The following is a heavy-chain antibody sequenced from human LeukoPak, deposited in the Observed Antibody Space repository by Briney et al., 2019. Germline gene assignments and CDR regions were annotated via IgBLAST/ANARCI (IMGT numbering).Heavy chain of an antibody. CDR3: ARLRNGQLWLWFGWFDP. J-gene: IGHJ5*02. V-gene: IGHV4-34*01. D-gene: IGHD5-18*01. Sequence: PSETLSLTCAVYGGSFIGYYWSWIRQPPGEGLEWIGEINHSGSTNYNPSLKSRVTISVDTSKNQFSLKLSSVTAADTAVYYCARLRNGQLWLWFGWFDPWGQGTLVTVSS. CDR1: GGSFIGYY. CDR2: INHSGST.